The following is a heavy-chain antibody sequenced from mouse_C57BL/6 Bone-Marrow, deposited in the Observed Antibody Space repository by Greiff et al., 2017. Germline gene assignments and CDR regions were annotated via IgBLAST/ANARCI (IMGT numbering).Heavy chain of an antibody. CDR1: GSTFTSSW. Sequence: QVQLQQPGTELVKPGASVKLSAKASGSTFTSSWMPWLKRRPGQGLGWIGNFNPSTGGTHYNEKFKSKATLTVDKSSSTAYMQLSSLTSEDSAVYYCARWRTCGYDYDDWYFDVWGTGTTVTVSS. V-gene: IGHV1-53*01. CDR2: FNPSTGGT. CDR3: ARWRTCGYDYDDWYFDV. D-gene: IGHD2-4*01. J-gene: IGHJ1*03.